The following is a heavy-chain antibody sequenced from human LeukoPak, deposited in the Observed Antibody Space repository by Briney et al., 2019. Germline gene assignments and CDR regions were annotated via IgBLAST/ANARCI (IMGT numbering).Heavy chain of an antibody. J-gene: IGHJ4*02. V-gene: IGHV4-34*01. D-gene: IGHD2-15*01. Sequence: SETLSLTCAVYGGSFSGYYWSWIRQPPGKGLEWIGEINHSGSTNYNPSLRSRVTISVDTSKNQFSLKLSSVTAADTAVYYCNTPSYCSGGSCQDYWGQGTLVTVSS. CDR2: INHSGST. CDR1: GGSFSGYY. CDR3: NTPSYCSGGSCQDY.